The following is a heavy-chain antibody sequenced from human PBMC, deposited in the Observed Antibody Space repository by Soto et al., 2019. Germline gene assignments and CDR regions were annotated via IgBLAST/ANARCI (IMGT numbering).Heavy chain of an antibody. V-gene: IGHV3-23*01. D-gene: IGHD3-3*01. CDR3: AKDQSHHVFWSIYYTSGFGS. CDR1: GFTFDDYA. Sequence: EVTLLESGGGLVQPGGSLRLSCAASGFTFDDYAMTLVRQSPGKGLEWVSTLSQSGHTTLYADSVKGRFTISRDNSGNTLYLHMNSLRAEGSAIYYCAKDQSHHVFWSIYYTSGFGSGGQGTLVTVSS. CDR2: LSQSGHTT. J-gene: IGHJ4*02.